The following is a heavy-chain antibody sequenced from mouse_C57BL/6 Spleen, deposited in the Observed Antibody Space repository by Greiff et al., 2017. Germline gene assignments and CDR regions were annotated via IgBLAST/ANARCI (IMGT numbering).Heavy chain of an antibody. CDR3: TTYYDYDVAY. J-gene: IGHJ3*01. CDR2: IDPENGDT. D-gene: IGHD2-4*01. V-gene: IGHV14-4*01. CDR1: GFNIKDDY. Sequence: VHVKQSGAELVRPGASVKLSCTASGFNIKDDYMHWVQQRPEQGLEWIGWIDPENGDTEYASKFPGTATITADTSSNTAYLQLSSLTAEDTAVYYCTTYYDYDVAYWGQGTLVTVSA.